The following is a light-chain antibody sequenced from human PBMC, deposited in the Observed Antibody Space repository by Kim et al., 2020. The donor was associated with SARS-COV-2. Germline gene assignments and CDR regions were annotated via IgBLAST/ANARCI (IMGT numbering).Light chain of an antibody. V-gene: IGKV4-1*01. CDR1: QSVLYSSNNKNY. J-gene: IGKJ4*01. Sequence: DIVMTQSPDSLAVSLGERATINCKSSQSVLYSSNNKNYVAWYQQKPGQPPKLLIYWASTRESGVPDRFSGSGSGTDFTHTISSLQAEDVAVYYCHQYYSIPPYTFGGGTKVDIK. CDR2: WAS. CDR3: HQYYSIPPYT.